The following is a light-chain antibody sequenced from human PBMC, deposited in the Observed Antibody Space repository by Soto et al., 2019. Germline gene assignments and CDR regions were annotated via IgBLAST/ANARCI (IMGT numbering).Light chain of an antibody. Sequence: QAVVTQPPSASGTPGQRVTISCSGSSSNIGSNYVYWYQQLPGTVPQLLIYRNSERPSGVPDRFSGSKSGTSASLAISGLRSEDEADYYCAAWDGSLSGVVFGGGTKVTVL. CDR3: AAWDGSLSGVV. J-gene: IGLJ2*01. V-gene: IGLV1-47*01. CDR2: RNS. CDR1: SSNIGSNY.